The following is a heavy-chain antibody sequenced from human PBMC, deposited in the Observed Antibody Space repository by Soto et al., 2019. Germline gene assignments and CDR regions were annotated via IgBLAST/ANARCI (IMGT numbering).Heavy chain of an antibody. CDR1: GFSLTTAGEG. D-gene: IGHD3-10*01. CDR3: IHRRRDAGPNGEY. Sequence: QITLKESGPTLVTPTQTLTLTCSFSGFSLTTAGEGVGWVRQPPGKALEWLALIYWSDSKRYSPSLKNRLTVTKYDSKNQVLLTMTNMDPVDTATYYCIHRRRDAGPNGEYWGQGTLVTVSS. J-gene: IGHJ4*02. CDR2: IYWSDSK. V-gene: IGHV2-5*01.